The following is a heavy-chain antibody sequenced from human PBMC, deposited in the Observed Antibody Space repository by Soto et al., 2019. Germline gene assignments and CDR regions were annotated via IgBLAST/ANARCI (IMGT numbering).Heavy chain of an antibody. Sequence: PSETLPLTCTVSGGSISSSSYYWGWIRQPPGKGLEWIGSIYYSGSTYCNPSLKSRVTISVDTSKNQFSLKLSSVTAADTAVYYCARHSRKQSARGSSYYYYYMDVWGKGTTVTVSS. CDR3: ARHSRKQSARGSSYYYYYMDV. CDR2: IYYSGST. V-gene: IGHV4-39*01. CDR1: GGSISSSSYY. J-gene: IGHJ6*03. D-gene: IGHD2-2*01.